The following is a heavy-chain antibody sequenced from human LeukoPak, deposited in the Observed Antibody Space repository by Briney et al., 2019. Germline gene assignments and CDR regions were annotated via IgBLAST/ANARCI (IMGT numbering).Heavy chain of an antibody. V-gene: IGHV1-69*05. D-gene: IGHD6-19*01. CDR2: IIPIFGTA. CDR1: GGTFSSYA. CDR3: ARGGSHSSGWYVGTADY. J-gene: IGHJ4*02. Sequence: SVKVSCVASGGTFSSYAISWVRQAPGQGLEWMGGIIPIFGTANYAQKFQGRVTITTDESTSTAYMELSSLRSEDTAVYYCARGGSHSSGWYVGTADYWGQGTLVTVSS.